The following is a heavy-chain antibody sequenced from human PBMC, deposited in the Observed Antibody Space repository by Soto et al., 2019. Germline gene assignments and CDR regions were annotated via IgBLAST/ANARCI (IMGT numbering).Heavy chain of an antibody. J-gene: IGHJ3*02. Sequence: EVQLLESEGGLVQPGGSLRLSCAASGFTFSSYAMTWVRQAPGKGLEWVSGISGSGETTYYADSVKGRCTISRDNSKSTLFLQVNNLRPEDTAVYYCAKYPGGTYYWSAFDIWGQGTMVTVSS. D-gene: IGHD1-26*01. CDR1: GFTFSSYA. CDR3: AKYPGGTYYWSAFDI. V-gene: IGHV3-23*01. CDR2: ISGSGETT.